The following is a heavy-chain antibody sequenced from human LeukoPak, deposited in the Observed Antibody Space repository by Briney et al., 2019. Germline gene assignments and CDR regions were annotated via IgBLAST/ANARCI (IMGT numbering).Heavy chain of an antibody. CDR1: GGSISSSSYY. D-gene: IGHD6-19*01. Sequence: SEALSLTCTVSGGSISSSSYYWGWIRQPPGKGLEWIGSIYYSGSTYYNPSLKSRVTISVDTSKNQFSLKLSSVTAADTAVYYCAVYSSGWPEYFQHWGQGTLVTVSS. J-gene: IGHJ1*01. CDR2: IYYSGST. V-gene: IGHV4-39*01. CDR3: AVYSSGWPEYFQH.